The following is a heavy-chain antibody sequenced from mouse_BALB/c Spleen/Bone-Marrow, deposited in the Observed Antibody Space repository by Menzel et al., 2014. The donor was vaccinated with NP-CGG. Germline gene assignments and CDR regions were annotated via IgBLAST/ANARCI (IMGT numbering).Heavy chain of an antibody. J-gene: IGHJ2*02. V-gene: IGHV1-54*01. D-gene: IGHD2-14*01. Sequence: QVQLQQSGAELVRPGTSVKVSCKASGYAFTSYLIEWVKQRPGQGLEWIGVINPGSGGTNYNEKFKGKATLTADKSSSTAYMQLSSLTSDDSAVYFCARGDYRSYYFDYWGQGTSLTVSS. CDR1: GYAFTSYL. CDR3: ARGDYRSYYFDY. CDR2: INPGSGGT.